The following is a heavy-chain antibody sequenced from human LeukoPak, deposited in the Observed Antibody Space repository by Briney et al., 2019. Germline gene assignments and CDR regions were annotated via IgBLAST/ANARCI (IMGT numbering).Heavy chain of an antibody. D-gene: IGHD6-6*01. CDR3: ARHSSSPLS. CDR1: GFTFTTSW. V-gene: IGHV5-51*01. Sequence: GESLKISCQGSGFTFTTSWIGWVRQLPGKGLEWMGNIYPGDSDTRYSPSFQGQVTISADKSISTAYLQWSSLKASDTAMYYCARHSSSPLSWGQGTLVTVSS. J-gene: IGHJ4*02. CDR2: IYPGDSDT.